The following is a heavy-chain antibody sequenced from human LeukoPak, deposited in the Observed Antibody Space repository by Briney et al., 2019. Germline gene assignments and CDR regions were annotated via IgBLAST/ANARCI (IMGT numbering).Heavy chain of an antibody. D-gene: IGHD3-3*01. CDR1: GGTFSSYA. Sequence: SVKVSCKAYGGTFSSYAISWVRQAPGQGLEWMGGIIPIFGTANYAQKFQGRVTITADESTSTAYMELSSLRSEDTAVYYCASGAHYDFWSGYKGDTFDIWGQGTMVTVSS. J-gene: IGHJ3*02. CDR3: ASGAHYDFWSGYKGDTFDI. V-gene: IGHV1-69*13. CDR2: IIPIFGTA.